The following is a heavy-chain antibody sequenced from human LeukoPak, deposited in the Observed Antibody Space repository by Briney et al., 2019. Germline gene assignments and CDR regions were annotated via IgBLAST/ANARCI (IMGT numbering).Heavy chain of an antibody. D-gene: IGHD2-15*01. Sequence: PGGSLRLSCAASGFTFSSYDMHWVRHGTGTGLEWVSAIGTAGDTYYPGSVKGRFTISRENAKNSLYLQMNSLRAGDTAVYYCARGGNRYCSGGSCYMFDYWGQGTLVTVSS. CDR1: GFTFSSYD. CDR3: ARGGNRYCSGGSCYMFDY. J-gene: IGHJ4*02. V-gene: IGHV3-13*01. CDR2: IGTAGDT.